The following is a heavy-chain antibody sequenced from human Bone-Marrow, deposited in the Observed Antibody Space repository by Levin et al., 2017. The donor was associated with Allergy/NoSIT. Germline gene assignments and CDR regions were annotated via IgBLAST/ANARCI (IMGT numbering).Heavy chain of an antibody. CDR2: ISSSGSTI. J-gene: IGHJ5*02. D-gene: IGHD3-10*01. CDR1: GFTFSSYE. Sequence: GGSLRLSCAASGFTFSSYEMNWVRQAPGKGLEGGSYISSSGSTIYYADSVKGRFTISRDNAKNSLYLQMNSLRAEDTAVYYCARSIWFRELLDGNWFDPWGQGTLVTVSS. V-gene: IGHV3-48*03. CDR3: ARSIWFRELLDGNWFDP.